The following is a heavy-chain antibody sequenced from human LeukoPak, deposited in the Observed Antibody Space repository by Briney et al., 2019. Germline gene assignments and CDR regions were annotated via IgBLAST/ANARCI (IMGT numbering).Heavy chain of an antibody. CDR3: AKDQPEAYFDY. Sequence: GGSLRLSCAASGFTFSSYSMNWVRQAPGKGLEWVAFIRSDGSIEYYADSVKGRFTISRDNAKNTAYLQMNSLRAEDAALYYCAKDQPEAYFDYWGQGTLLTVSS. CDR1: GFTFSSYS. V-gene: IGHV3-30*02. D-gene: IGHD1-14*01. CDR2: IRSDGSIE. J-gene: IGHJ4*02.